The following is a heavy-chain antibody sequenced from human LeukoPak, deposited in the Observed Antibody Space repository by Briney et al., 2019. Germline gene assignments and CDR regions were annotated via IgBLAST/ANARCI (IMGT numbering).Heavy chain of an antibody. CDR1: GFTLSSYW. V-gene: IGHV3-7*01. CDR2: IKRGENEK. CDR3: ATSGGYSYCYDRAFFDD. D-gene: IGHD5-18*01. J-gene: IGHJ4*02. Sequence: GGPLRLSCAASGFTLSSYWMSWVREAPGKGLEWVANIKRGENEKYYMDSVRGRFTISRDIAKNSQYLQMHSLRAEDTAVYYCATSGGYSYCYDRAFFDDWGQGTLVTVSS.